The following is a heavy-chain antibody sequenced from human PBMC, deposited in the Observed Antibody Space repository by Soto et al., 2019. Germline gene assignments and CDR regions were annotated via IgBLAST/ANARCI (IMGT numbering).Heavy chain of an antibody. Sequence: QVQLVQSGAEVKKPGSSVKVSCKASGGTFSSYTISWVRQAPGQGLEWMGRIIPILGIANYAQKFQGRVTITADKSTSTAYMELSSLRSEDTAVYYCARGYGDYVLFYFDYWGQGTLVTVSS. D-gene: IGHD4-17*01. V-gene: IGHV1-69*02. CDR2: IIPILGIA. CDR1: GGTFSSYT. J-gene: IGHJ4*02. CDR3: ARGYGDYVLFYFDY.